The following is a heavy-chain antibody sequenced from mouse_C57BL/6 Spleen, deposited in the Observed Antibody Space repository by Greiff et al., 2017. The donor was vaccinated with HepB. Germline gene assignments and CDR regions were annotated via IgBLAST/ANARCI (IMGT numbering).Heavy chain of an antibody. D-gene: IGHD1-3*01. J-gene: IGHJ4*01. V-gene: IGHV14-4*01. CDR1: GFNIKDDY. CDR3: TTLNWNYYAMDY. CDR2: IDPENGDT. Sequence: EVQLQQSGAELVRPGASVKLSCTASGFNIKDDYMHWVKQRPEQGLEWIGWIDPENGDTEYASKFQGKATITADTSSNTAYLQLSSLTSEDTAVYYCTTLNWNYYAMDYWGQGTSVTVSS.